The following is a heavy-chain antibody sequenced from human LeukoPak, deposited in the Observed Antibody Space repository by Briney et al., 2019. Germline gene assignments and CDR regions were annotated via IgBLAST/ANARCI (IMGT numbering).Heavy chain of an antibody. D-gene: IGHD4-17*01. Sequence: GASVKVSCKASGYTFTSYDINWVRQATGQGLEWMGWMNPNSGNTGYAQKFQGRVTITADKSTSTAYMELSSLRSEDTAVYYCANPTTTIDAFDIWGQGTMVTVSS. CDR2: MNPNSGNT. CDR1: GYTFTSYD. CDR3: ANPTTTIDAFDI. V-gene: IGHV1-8*01. J-gene: IGHJ3*02.